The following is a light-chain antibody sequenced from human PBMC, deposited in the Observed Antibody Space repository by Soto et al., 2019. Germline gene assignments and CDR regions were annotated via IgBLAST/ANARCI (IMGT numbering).Light chain of an antibody. Sequence: EIVLTQSPGTLSFSPGEIATLSCRASQSVSRSYLAWYQQKPGQDPRLLIYGESSRATGIPDRFSGSESGTDFTLTICSLESEDFGVNYCQQDGSSLVYTFGQGTQLEIK. J-gene: IGKJ2*01. CDR2: GES. V-gene: IGKV3-20*01. CDR3: QQDGSSLVYT. CDR1: QSVSRSY.